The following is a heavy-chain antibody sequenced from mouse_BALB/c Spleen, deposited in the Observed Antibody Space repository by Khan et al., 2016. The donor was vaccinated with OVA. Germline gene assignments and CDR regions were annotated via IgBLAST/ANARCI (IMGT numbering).Heavy chain of an antibody. CDR1: GYTFSSYW. Sequence: QVQLKQSGAELMKPGASVKISCKATGYTFSSYWIEWVKQRPGHGLEWIGEIVPGSGSTNYNEKFKGKATFTADTSSNTAYMQLSSLTSEDSAVYYSARVGSAGYSYAMDAWGQGTSVTVSS. V-gene: IGHV1-9*01. J-gene: IGHJ4*01. CDR2: IVPGSGST. D-gene: IGHD3-1*01. CDR3: ARVGSAGYSYAMDA.